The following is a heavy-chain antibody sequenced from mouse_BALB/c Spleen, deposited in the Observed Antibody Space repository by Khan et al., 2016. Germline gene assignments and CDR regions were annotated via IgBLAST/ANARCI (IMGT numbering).Heavy chain of an antibody. D-gene: IGHD4-1*01. Sequence: EVELVESGGDLVQPGGSLKLSCEASDFTFSTYGMSWVRQTPDKRLELVATINNNGGSNYYLDSVKGRFTISRDNAENTLYLQMSSLNSEDTAMYYCARLGPWFADWGQGTLVTVSA. V-gene: IGHV5-6-3*01. CDR2: INNNGGSN. CDR1: DFTFSTYG. J-gene: IGHJ3*01. CDR3: ARLGPWFAD.